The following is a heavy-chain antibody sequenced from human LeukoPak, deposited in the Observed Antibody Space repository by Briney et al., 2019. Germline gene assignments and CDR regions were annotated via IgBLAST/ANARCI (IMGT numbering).Heavy chain of an antibody. V-gene: IGHV3-30*02. CDR1: GFTFSSYG. D-gene: IGHD2-8*02. CDR3: ANAKKRRTFPPSPLLVDVYYFDY. Sequence: GGSLRLSCAASGFTFSSYGMHWVRQAPSKGLEWVAFIRYDGSNKYYADSVKGRFTISRDNSKNTLYLQMNSLRAEDTAVYYCANAKKRRTFPPSPLLVDVYYFDYWGQGTLVTVSS. CDR2: IRYDGSNK. J-gene: IGHJ4*02.